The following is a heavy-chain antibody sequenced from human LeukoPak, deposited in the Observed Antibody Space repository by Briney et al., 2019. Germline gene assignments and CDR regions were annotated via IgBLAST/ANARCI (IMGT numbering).Heavy chain of an antibody. D-gene: IGHD1-14*01. CDR2: INPNSGGT. CDR1: GYTFTSYD. J-gene: IGHJ6*03. V-gene: IGHV1-2*02. Sequence: GASVKVSCKASGYTFTSYDINWVRQAPGQGLEWMGWINPNSGGTNYAQKFQGRVTMTRDTSISTAYMELSRLRSDDTAVYYCARTTYYYYMDVWGKGTTVTVSS. CDR3: ARTTYYYYMDV.